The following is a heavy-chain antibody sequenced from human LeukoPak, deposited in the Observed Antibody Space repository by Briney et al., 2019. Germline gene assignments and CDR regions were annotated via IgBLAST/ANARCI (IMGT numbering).Heavy chain of an antibody. CDR3: ARVSGYYDFWSGSRPLAFDI. V-gene: IGHV3-74*01. D-gene: IGHD3-3*01. Sequence: GGSLRLSCAASGFTFSSYWMHWVRRAPGKGLVWVSRINSDGSSTSYADSVKGRFTISRDNAKNTLYLQMNSLRAEDTAVYYCARVSGYYDFWSGSRPLAFDIWGQGTMVTVSS. CDR2: INSDGSST. J-gene: IGHJ3*02. CDR1: GFTFSSYW.